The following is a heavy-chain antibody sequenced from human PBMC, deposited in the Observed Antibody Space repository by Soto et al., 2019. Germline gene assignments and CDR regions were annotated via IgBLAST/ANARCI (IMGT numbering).Heavy chain of an antibody. CDR1: GGSFSGYY. CDR2: INHSGST. Sequence: SETLSLTCAVYGGSFSGYYWSWIRQPPGKGLEWIGEINHSGSTNYNPSLKSRVTISVDTSKNQFSLKLSSVTAADTAVYYCARGSRVVVPAARNWFDPWGQGTLVTVSS. V-gene: IGHV4-34*01. J-gene: IGHJ5*02. CDR3: ARGSRVVVPAARNWFDP. D-gene: IGHD2-2*01.